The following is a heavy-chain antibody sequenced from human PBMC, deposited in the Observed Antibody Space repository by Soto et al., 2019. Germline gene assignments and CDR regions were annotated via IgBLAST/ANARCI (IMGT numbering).Heavy chain of an antibody. J-gene: IGHJ6*02. D-gene: IGHD6-13*01. CDR1: GGTFSSYA. V-gene: IGHV1-69*13. CDR2: IIPIFGTA. CDR3: ARDQQQPLGFYYGMDV. Sequence: SVKVSCKASGGTFSSYAISWVRQATGQGLEWMGGIIPIFGTANYAQKFQGRVTITADESTSTAYMELSSLRSEDTAVYYCARDQQQPLGFYYGMDVWGQGTTVTVSS.